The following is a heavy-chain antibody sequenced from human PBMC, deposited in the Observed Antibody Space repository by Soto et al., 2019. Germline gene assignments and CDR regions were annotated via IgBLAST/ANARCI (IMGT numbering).Heavy chain of an antibody. CDR1: GFAFDTYG. Sequence: GGSLRLSCEASGFAFDTYGMHWIRQGAGQGLEWVATMSYDGSKVYYRDSVRGRFSISRDDSKRTLYLQMNSLRAEDTAVYYCAKDRDPYYYYYLMDVWGQGTTVTVSS. CDR3: AKDRDPYYYYYLMDV. V-gene: IGHV3-30*18. J-gene: IGHJ6*02. CDR2: MSYDGSKV.